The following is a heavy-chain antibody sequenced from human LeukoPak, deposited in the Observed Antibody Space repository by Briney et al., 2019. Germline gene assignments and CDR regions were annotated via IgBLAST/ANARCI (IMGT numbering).Heavy chain of an antibody. Sequence: GGSLRLSCEASGFDFGGFAMNWVRQAPGKGLEWVSLIYSHGGSTFYADSVKGRFTISRDNSKNTLYLQMNSLRVEDTAIYYCAKDSIPDGYNSLDYWGQGTLVTVSS. D-gene: IGHD5-24*01. CDR2: IYSHGGST. CDR3: AKDSIPDGYNSLDY. CDR1: GFDFGGFA. V-gene: IGHV3-23*01. J-gene: IGHJ4*02.